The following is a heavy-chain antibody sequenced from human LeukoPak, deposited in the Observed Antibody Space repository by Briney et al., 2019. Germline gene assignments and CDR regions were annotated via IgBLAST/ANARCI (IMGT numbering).Heavy chain of an antibody. CDR1: GYTFTGYS. D-gene: IGHD6-6*01. V-gene: IGHV1-2*02. Sequence: GASVKVSCKTSGYTFTGYSLHWVRLAPGQGLEWMGWINPNSGDANSAQKFQGRVTLTSDTSIKTAYMELSRLTSDDTAVYYCARGPTAGGEQFVSYNYYYYYMDVWGKGTTVTVSS. J-gene: IGHJ6*03. CDR2: INPNSGDA. CDR3: ARGPTAGGEQFVSYNYYYYYMDV.